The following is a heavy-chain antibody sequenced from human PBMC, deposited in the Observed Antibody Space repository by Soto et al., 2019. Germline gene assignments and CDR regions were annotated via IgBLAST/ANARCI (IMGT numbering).Heavy chain of an antibody. J-gene: IGHJ3*02. CDR3: TRVKSSSWGLDAFDI. CDR2: IRNKVNGYTT. CDR1: GFTFSDHY. D-gene: IGHD6-13*01. V-gene: IGHV3-72*01. Sequence: GGSLRLSCAASGFTFSDHYMDWVRQAPGEGLEWVGRIRNKVNGYTTEYAASVKGRFTISRDDSKNSLYLQMNSLRTEDTAVYYCTRVKSSSWGLDAFDIWGQGTMVTVSS.